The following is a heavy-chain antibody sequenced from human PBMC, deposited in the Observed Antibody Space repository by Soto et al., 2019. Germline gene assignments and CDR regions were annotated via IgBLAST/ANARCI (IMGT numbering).Heavy chain of an antibody. J-gene: IGHJ3*02. Sequence: PGGSLRLSCAASGFTLGDYWMNWIRQAPGKGLEWVSYITNSGSTVYYADSVKGRFTFSRDNAKNSLDLQMNSLRAEDTAMYYCARSALGVGDAFDIWGHGTMVTVSS. CDR1: GFTLGDYW. CDR3: ARSALGVGDAFDI. CDR2: ITNSGSTV. V-gene: IGHV3-11*01. D-gene: IGHD3-16*01.